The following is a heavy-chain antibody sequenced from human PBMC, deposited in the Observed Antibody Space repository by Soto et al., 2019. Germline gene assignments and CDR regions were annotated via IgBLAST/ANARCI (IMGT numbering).Heavy chain of an antibody. CDR2: INPSGGST. CDR1: GYTFTSYY. J-gene: IGHJ6*02. V-gene: IGHV1-46*01. Sequence: ASVKVSCKASGYTFTSYYMHWVRQAPGQGLEWMGIINPSGGSTSYAQKFQGRVTMTRDTSTSTVYMELSSLRSEDTAVYYCARGQHYSNFPPPPPEDYYYYGMDVWGQGTTVTVSS. D-gene: IGHD4-4*01. CDR3: ARGQHYSNFPPPPPEDYYYYGMDV.